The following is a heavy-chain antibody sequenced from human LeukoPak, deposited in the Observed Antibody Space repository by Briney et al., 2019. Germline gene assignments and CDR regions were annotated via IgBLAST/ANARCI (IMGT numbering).Heavy chain of an antibody. V-gene: IGHV4-59*01. CDR3: ARAYGDYFDY. D-gene: IGHD4-17*01. Sequence: SETLSLTCTVSGGSISSYYWSWIRQPPGKGLEWIGYIYYSGSTNYNPSLKSRVTISVDTSKNQFSLKLSSVTTADTAVYYCARAYGDYFDYWGQGTLATVSS. CDR2: IYYSGST. CDR1: GGSISSYY. J-gene: IGHJ4*02.